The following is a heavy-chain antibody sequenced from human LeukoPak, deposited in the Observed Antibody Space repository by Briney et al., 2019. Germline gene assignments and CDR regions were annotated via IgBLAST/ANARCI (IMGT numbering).Heavy chain of an antibody. V-gene: IGHV3-23*01. Sequence: GGSLRLSCVASGFTFNNYAMSWVRQAPGKGLEWVSSISGSGANTYYADSVKGRFTISRDNSKNTLYLQMNSLRAEDTTVYFCAKGHSDYGTGFDVWGRGTLVTVSS. D-gene: IGHD4-17*01. CDR3: AKGHSDYGTGFDV. J-gene: IGHJ4*02. CDR2: ISGSGANT. CDR1: GFTFNNYA.